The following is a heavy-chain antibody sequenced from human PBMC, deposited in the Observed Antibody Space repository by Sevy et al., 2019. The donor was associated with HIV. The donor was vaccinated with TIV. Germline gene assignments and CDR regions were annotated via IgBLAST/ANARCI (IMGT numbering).Heavy chain of an antibody. D-gene: IGHD5-12*01. V-gene: IGHV3-21*01. J-gene: IGHJ4*02. Sequence: GGSLRLSCAASGFTFSSYSMNWVRQAPGKGLEWVSSISSSSSYIYYADSVKGRFTISRDNAKSSLYLQMNSLRAEDTAVYYCATDKGGYDPFDYWGQGTLVTVSS. CDR2: ISSSSSYI. CDR3: ATDKGGYDPFDY. CDR1: GFTFSSYS.